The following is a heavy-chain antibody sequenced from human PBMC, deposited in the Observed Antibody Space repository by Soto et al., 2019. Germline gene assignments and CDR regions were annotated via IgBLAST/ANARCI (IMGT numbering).Heavy chain of an antibody. CDR3: ARDHYGGGYGYGYYYYYYGMDV. J-gene: IGHJ6*02. CDR2: MNPNSGNT. D-gene: IGHD4-17*01. V-gene: IGHV1-8*01. CDR1: GYTFTSYD. Sequence: ASVKVSCKASGYTFTSYDINWVRQATGQGLEWMGWMNPNSGNTGYAQKFRGRVTMTRNTSISTAYMELSSLRSEDTAVYYCARDHYGGGYGYGYYYYYYGMDVWGQGTTVTVSS.